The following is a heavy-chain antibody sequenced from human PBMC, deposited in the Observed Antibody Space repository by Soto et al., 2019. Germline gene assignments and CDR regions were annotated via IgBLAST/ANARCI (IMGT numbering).Heavy chain of an antibody. D-gene: IGHD3-10*01. Sequence: ASVKVSCKASEDTFNSYTINWVRQAPGQGLQWMGRTNARNGKTKYALKFQGRVTITRNTSTSTAYMELSSLRSEDTAVYYCARGGSMVRGVHRYYYYGMDVWGQGTTVTVSS. J-gene: IGHJ6*02. CDR1: EDTFNSYT. CDR2: TNARNGKT. V-gene: IGHV1-8*03. CDR3: ARGGSMVRGVHRYYYYGMDV.